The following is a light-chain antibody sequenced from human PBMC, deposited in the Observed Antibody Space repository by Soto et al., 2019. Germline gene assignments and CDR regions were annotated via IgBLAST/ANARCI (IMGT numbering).Light chain of an antibody. CDR3: SSYTTSXTRQIV. V-gene: IGLV2-14*01. CDR2: DVS. CDR1: SSDVGGYNY. Sequence: QSVLTRPASVSGSPGQSITISCTGTSSDVGGYNYVSWYQQHPGKAPKFIIYDVSNRPSGVSNRFSGSKSGNTASLTISGLQAEDEADYYRSSYTTSXTRQIVFGTGTKVTXL. J-gene: IGLJ1*01.